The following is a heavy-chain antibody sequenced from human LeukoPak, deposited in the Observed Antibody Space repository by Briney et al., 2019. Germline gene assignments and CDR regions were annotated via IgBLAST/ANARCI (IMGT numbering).Heavy chain of an antibody. CDR2: ISYDGSSE. CDR3: ARGYYLGSGSFDY. J-gene: IGHJ4*02. CDR1: GFHFRTYA. V-gene: IGHV3-30*01. D-gene: IGHD3-10*01. Sequence: GSLSLSCAASGFHFRTYAMHWVRRAPGKGRGWMAIISYDGSSEYYADSVKGRFTVSRDNSENTLSLHMNSLRPEDTAVYFCARGYYLGSGSFDYWGPGALVTVSS.